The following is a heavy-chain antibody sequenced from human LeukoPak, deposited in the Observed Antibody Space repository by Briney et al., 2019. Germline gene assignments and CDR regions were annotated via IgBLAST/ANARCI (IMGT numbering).Heavy chain of an antibody. J-gene: IGHJ4*02. CDR1: GFTFRSHA. V-gene: IGHV3-33*06. CDR2: IWYDGSNK. Sequence: GTSLRLSCATSGFTFRSHAMHWVRQSPGKGLEWVAQIWYDGSNKYYADSVKGRFSVSRDNSKNTLYLQMNSLRAEDTAVYYCAKDRKESLFWDYWGQGTLVTVSS. CDR3: AKDRKESLFWDY. D-gene: IGHD3-3*01.